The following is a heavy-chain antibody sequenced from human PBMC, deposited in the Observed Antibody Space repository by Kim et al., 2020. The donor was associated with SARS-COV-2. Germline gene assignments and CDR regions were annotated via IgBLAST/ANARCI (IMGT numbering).Heavy chain of an antibody. CDR1: GGSISSSSYY. V-gene: IGHV4-39*01. CDR2: IYYSGST. D-gene: IGHD6-19*01. Sequence: SETLSLTCTVSGGSISSSSYYWGWIRQPPGKGLEWIGSIYYSGSTYYNPALKRRVTISVDTSKNQFSLKLSSVTAADTAVYYCARNQSPYSSGWLFDYWGQGTLVTVSS. J-gene: IGHJ4*02. CDR3: ARNQSPYSSGWLFDY.